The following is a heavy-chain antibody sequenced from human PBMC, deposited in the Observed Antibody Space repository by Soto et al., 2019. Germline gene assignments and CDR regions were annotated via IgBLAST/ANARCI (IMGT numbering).Heavy chain of an antibody. V-gene: IGHV2-5*02. CDR3: AHSPTSDYDSSGYLAGGYWFDP. Sequence: QITLKESGPTLVKPTQTLTLTCTFSGFSLSTSGVGVGWIRQPPGKALEWLALIYWDDDKRYSPSLKSRLTITQDTSKNQVVLTMTNMDPVDTATYYGAHSPTSDYDSSGYLAGGYWFDPWGQGTLVTVSS. J-gene: IGHJ5*02. CDR2: IYWDDDK. CDR1: GFSLSTSGVG. D-gene: IGHD3-22*01.